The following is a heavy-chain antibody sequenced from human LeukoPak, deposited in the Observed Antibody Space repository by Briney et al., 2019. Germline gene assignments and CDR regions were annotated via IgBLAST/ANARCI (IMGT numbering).Heavy chain of an antibody. CDR2: ISAYNGNT. CDR3: ARDLGDDLTTVTSGNWFDP. D-gene: IGHD4-17*01. J-gene: IGHJ5*02. Sequence: ASVKVSCKASGYTFTSYGITWVQQAPGQGLEWMGWISAYNGNTSYVQKLQGRVTMTTDTSTSTAYMELRSLRSDDTATYFCARDLGDDLTTVTSGNWFDPWGQGTLVTVSS. V-gene: IGHV1-18*01. CDR1: GYTFTSYG.